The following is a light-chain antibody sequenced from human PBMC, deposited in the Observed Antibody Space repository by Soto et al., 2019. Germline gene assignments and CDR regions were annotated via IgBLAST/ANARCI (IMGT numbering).Light chain of an antibody. CDR3: CSYVGTSTYV. J-gene: IGLJ1*01. CDR2: KAT. CDR1: SGDVGAYNF. Sequence: QSALTQPASVSGSPGQSITISCTGTSGDVGAYNFVSWYQQHPGKAPKLMISKATERPSGVSNRFSGSKSGNTASLTISGLQVEDEADYYCCSYVGTSTYVFGTGTKLTVL. V-gene: IGLV2-23*01.